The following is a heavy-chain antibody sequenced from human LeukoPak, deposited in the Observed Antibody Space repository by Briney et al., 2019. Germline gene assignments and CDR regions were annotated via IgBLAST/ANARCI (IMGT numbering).Heavy chain of an antibody. V-gene: IGHV3-23*01. CDR3: AKADDFWSGYYMTSADYYYGMDV. Sequence: PGGSLRLSCAASGFTFSSYAMSWVRQAPGKGLEWVSAISGSGGSTYYADSVKGRFTISRDNSKNTLYLQMNSLRAEDTAVYYCAKADDFWSGYYMTSADYYYGMDVWGQGTTVTVSS. CDR1: GFTFSSYA. D-gene: IGHD3-3*01. CDR2: ISGSGGST. J-gene: IGHJ6*02.